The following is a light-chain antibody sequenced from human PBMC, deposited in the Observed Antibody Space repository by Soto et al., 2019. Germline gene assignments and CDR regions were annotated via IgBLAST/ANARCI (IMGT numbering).Light chain of an antibody. V-gene: IGKV3-20*01. J-gene: IGKJ2*01. CDR3: QQYGTAPFT. CDR1: QSLTDGF. Sequence: EIVLTQSAGTLSLSPGERANLSCRASQSLTDGFLAWYQQKHGQALRLLIYGISNRATGIPDRFSGGGSGTEFTLTISRLEPEDIAVYYCQQYGTAPFTFGQGTKVEIK. CDR2: GIS.